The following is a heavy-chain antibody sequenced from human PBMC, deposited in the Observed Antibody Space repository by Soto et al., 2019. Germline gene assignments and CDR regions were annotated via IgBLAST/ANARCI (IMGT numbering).Heavy chain of an antibody. CDR3: ARSSGSAYWFDP. V-gene: IGHV1-18*01. CDR2: ISAYNGNT. Sequence: QVQLVQSGAEVKKPGASVKVSCKASGYTFTSYGISWVRQAPGQGLEWMGWISAYNGNTNYAQKLQGRVTMTTDTATSTASMELRSLRSDDTAVYYWARSSGSAYWFDPWGQGTLVTVSS. CDR1: GYTFTSYG. J-gene: IGHJ5*02. D-gene: IGHD6-6*01.